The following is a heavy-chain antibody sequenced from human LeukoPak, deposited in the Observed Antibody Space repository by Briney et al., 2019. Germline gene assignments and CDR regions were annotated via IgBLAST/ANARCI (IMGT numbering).Heavy chain of an antibody. D-gene: IGHD2-21*01. CDR2: IYENGGTT. CDR1: GFTFRSHA. J-gene: IGHJ4*02. CDR3: AKDFRIGYSAHFDY. V-gene: IGHV3-23*01. Sequence: GGSLRPSCVGSGFTFRSHAMSWVRQAPEKGLEFVSGIYENGGTTYYADSVKGRFSISRDNSKNTLYLQMDSLRGEDTAVYYCAKDFRIGYSAHFDYWGQGALVTVSS.